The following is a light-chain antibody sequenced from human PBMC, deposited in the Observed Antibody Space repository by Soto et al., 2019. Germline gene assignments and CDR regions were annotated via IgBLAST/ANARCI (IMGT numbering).Light chain of an antibody. CDR1: QDIKNY. Sequence: DIQMTQSPSSLSASVGDRVTITCQASQDIKNYLNWYQQKPGKAPKLLIYGASNLETGVPSRFSGGGFETDFSFTFTSVQPEVFARYYRQQYDSLVQCTFGGGTKVEIE. V-gene: IGKV1-33*01. J-gene: IGKJ4*01. CDR3: QQYDSLVQCT. CDR2: GAS.